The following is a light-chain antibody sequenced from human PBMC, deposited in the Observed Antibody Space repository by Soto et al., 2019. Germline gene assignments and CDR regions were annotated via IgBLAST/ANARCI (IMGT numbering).Light chain of an antibody. CDR1: SSDVGAYNY. J-gene: IGLJ1*01. V-gene: IGLV2-14*01. Sequence: QSALTPPYSVPASPGQSITISCTGTSSDVGAYNYVSWYQQHPGKPPKLMIYEVNYRPSGVSNRFSGSKSGITDSLTISGLQAEDEADYYCISYASTSTAVFRTGTKVTVL. CDR3: ISYASTSTAV. CDR2: EVN.